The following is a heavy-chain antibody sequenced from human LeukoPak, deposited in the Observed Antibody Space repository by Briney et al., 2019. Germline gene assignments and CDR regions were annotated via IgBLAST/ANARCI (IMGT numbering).Heavy chain of an antibody. V-gene: IGHV3-23*01. Sequence: GGSLRLSCAASGFTFSSYAMTWVRQAPGKGLEWVSAISGPGDTTYHADSVKGRFTISRDNSKNTLYLQMNSLRAEDTAVYYCARMSMAARPVDYWGQGTLVTVSS. D-gene: IGHD6-6*01. CDR2: ISGPGDTT. CDR3: ARMSMAARPVDY. J-gene: IGHJ4*02. CDR1: GFTFSSYA.